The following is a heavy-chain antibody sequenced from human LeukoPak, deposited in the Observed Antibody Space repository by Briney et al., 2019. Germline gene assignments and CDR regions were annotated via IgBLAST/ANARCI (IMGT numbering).Heavy chain of an antibody. CDR1: GFTFSSYA. CDR3: TTLAFDVHY. J-gene: IGHJ4*02. V-gene: IGHV3-15*04. D-gene: IGHD2/OR15-2a*01. CDR2: MESNPAGGRT. Sequence: GGSLRLSCAASGFTFSSYAMSWVRQAPGKGLEWVGRMESNPAGGRTDYAAPVKGRFTISRDDSRSTLYLQLNNLRAEDTAAYYCTTLAFDVHYWGRGTLITVSS.